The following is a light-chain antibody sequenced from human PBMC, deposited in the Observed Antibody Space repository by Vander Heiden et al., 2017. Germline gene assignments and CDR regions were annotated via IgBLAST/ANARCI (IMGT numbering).Light chain of an antibody. CDR2: GKN. CDR1: SLRSYY. J-gene: IGLJ3*02. V-gene: IGLV3-19*01. Sequence: SSELTQDPAVSVALGKTVRITCQGASLRSYYASWYQQKPGQAPVLVIYGKNNRPSGIPDRFSGSSSGNTASLTITGAQAEDEADYYCNSRDSSGNHLNWVFGGGTKLTVL. CDR3: NSRDSSGNHLNWV.